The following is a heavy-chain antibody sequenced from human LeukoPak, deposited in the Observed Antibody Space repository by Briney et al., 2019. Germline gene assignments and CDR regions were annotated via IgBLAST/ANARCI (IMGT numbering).Heavy chain of an antibody. CDR3: VRMSGYGVD. CDR1: GYSITSGYY. D-gene: IGHD3-10*01. J-gene: IGHJ4*02. CDR2: IYHTGTT. Sequence: SETLSLTCTVSGYSITSGYYWDWIRQPPGKGLEWLGSIYHTGTTYHNPSLKSRVTISVDTSKNQFSLKMNSVTAADTAVYYCVRMSGYGVDWGQGTLVSVSS. V-gene: IGHV4-38-2*02.